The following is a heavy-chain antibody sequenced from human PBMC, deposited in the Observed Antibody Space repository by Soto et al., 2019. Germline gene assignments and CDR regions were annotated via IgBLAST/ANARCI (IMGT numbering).Heavy chain of an antibody. J-gene: IGHJ6*01. D-gene: IGHD2-15*01. CDR1: GFTVSSKY. Sequence: EVQLVESGGGLVQPGGSLRLSCAASGFTVSSKYMSWVRQAPGKGLEWVSLIQSGGSTYCAGSVKGRFTISRDNSENTLFLQMNSLRVEDTAVYYCTRDDVPCSGGRCYGVPMDVWGKGPRSPSPQ. CDR3: TRDDVPCSGGRCYGVPMDV. V-gene: IGHV3-66*01. CDR2: IQSGGST.